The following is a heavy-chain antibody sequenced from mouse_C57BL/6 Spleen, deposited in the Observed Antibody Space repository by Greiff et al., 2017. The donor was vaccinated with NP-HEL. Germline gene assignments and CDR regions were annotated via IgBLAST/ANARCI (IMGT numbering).Heavy chain of an antibody. V-gene: IGHV1-80*01. J-gene: IGHJ3*01. CDR2: IYPGDGDT. CDR3: ARSTYYGSSTWCAY. D-gene: IGHD1-1*01. Sequence: VQLQQSGAELVKPGASVKISCKASGYAFSSYWMNWVKQRPGKGLEWIGQIYPGDGDTNYNGKFKGKATLTADKSSSTAYMQLSSLTSEDSAVYFCARSTYYGSSTWCAYWGQGTLVTVSA. CDR1: GYAFSSYW.